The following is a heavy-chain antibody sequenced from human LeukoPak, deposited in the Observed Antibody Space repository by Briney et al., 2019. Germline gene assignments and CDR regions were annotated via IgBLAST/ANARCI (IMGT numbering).Heavy chain of an antibody. J-gene: IGHJ4*02. CDR1: GYSISSGYY. D-gene: IGHD3-3*01. V-gene: IGHV4-38-2*02. CDR2: IYYSGST. CDR3: ARRTYYDFWSGFYGPLYFDY. Sequence: SETLSLTCTVSGYSISSGYYWGWIRQPPGKGLEWIGSIYYSGSTYYNPSLKSRGTISVDTSKNQFSLKLSSVTAADTAVYYCARRTYYDFWSGFYGPLYFDYWGQGTLVTVSS.